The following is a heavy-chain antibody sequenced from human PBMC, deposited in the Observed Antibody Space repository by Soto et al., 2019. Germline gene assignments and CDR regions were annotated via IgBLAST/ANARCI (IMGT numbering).Heavy chain of an antibody. CDR3: ARVYRRNCVY. J-gene: IGHJ4*02. D-gene: IGHD3-16*02. CDR1: GGSFSGYY. CDR2: VNHSGST. Sequence: QVQLQQWGAGLLKPSETLSLTCAVYGGSFSGYYWSWIRQPPGKGLEWIGEVNHSGSTNYNPSLKRRVTIAEDTSKNQFSLKLSSVTAADTAVYYYARVYRRNCVYCSQGTLVTVSS. V-gene: IGHV4-34*01.